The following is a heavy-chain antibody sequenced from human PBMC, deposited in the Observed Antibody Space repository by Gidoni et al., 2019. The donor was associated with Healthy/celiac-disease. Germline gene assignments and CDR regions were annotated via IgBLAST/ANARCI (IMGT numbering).Heavy chain of an antibody. D-gene: IGHD6-13*01. V-gene: IGHV3-48*03. CDR2: ISRSGSTI. Sequence: EVQLVESGGGLVQPGGSLRLSCAASGFTFSSYEMNWVRQGPGKGLEWVSYISRSGSTIYYSDSVYDRFTISRNNAKDSLYLQMNSLRARDTADYYCARDGDYSGSWAPPFGYYYGMDVWGQGTTVTVSS. CDR1: GFTFSSYE. CDR3: ARDGDYSGSWAPPFGYYYGMDV. J-gene: IGHJ6*02.